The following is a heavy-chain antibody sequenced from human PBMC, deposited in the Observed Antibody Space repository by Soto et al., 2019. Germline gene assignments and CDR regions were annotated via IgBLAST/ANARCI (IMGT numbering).Heavy chain of an antibody. CDR3: HFNFNEWELTARLRSGPSDAFDI. CDR2: IDPSDSYT. D-gene: IGHD1-26*01. V-gene: IGHV5-10-1*01. CDR1: GYSFTSYW. J-gene: IGHJ3*02. Sequence: PGESLKISCKGSGYSFTSYWISWVRQMPGKGLEWMGRIDPSDSYTNYSPSFQGHVTISADKSISTAYLQWSSLKASDTAMYYCHFNFNEWELTARLRSGPSDAFDIWGQGTMVTVSS.